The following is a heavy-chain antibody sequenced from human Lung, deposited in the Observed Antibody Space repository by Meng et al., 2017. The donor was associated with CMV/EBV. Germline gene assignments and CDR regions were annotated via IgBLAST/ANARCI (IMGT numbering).Heavy chain of an antibody. Sequence: GESXKISCAAPGFTFSTYSMNWVRQAPGKGLEWVSSITSSSSYNYYADSVTGRFTISRDNTKNSLYLKMNSLRAEDTAVYFCARDDCRGGYCSSTSYYYGMDVXRQGXTVTVSS. CDR3: ARDDCRGGYCSSTSYYYGMDV. J-gene: IGHJ6*02. CDR1: GFTFSTYS. CDR2: ITSSSSYN. V-gene: IGHV3-21*01. D-gene: IGHD2-2*01.